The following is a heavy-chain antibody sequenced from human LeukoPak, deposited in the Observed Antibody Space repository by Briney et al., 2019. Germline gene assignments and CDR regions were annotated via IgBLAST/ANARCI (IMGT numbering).Heavy chain of an antibody. V-gene: IGHV3-20*04. CDR3: ARSLGRRRIAAAGMDYFDY. CDR1: GFIFSSYT. J-gene: IGHJ4*02. D-gene: IGHD6-13*01. CDR2: INWNGNST. Sequence: GGSLRLSCAASGFIFSSYTMNWVRQAPGKGLEWVSAINWNGNSTGYADSVKGRFTISRDNAKNSLYLQMNSLRAEDTALYYCARSLGRRRIAAAGMDYFDYWGQGTLVTVSS.